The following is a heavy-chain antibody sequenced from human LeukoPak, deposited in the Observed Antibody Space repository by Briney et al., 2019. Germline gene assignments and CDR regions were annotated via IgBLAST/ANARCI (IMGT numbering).Heavy chain of an antibody. CDR3: ARDLVIGTFDY. CDR1: GLTFSNYW. J-gene: IGHJ4*02. CDR2: IKQDGSEK. Sequence: PGGSLRLSCAASGLTFSNYWMDWVRQAPGKGLEWVANIKQDGSEKNYVDSVKGRFIISRDNAKNSLYLQMNSLRDEDTAVYYCARDLVIGTFDYWGQGTLVTVSS. D-gene: IGHD3-22*01. V-gene: IGHV3-7*01.